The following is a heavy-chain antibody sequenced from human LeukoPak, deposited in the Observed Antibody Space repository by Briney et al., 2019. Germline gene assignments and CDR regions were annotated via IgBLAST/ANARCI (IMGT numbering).Heavy chain of an antibody. CDR3: ARGRKGPSYDFWSGSPRYNWFDP. CDR1: GGSISSSSYY. Sequence: SETLSLTCTVSGGSISSSSYYWGWIRQPPGKGLEWIGEINHSGSTNYNPSLKSRVTISVDTSKNQFSLKLSSVTAADTAVYYCARGRKGPSYDFWSGSPRYNWFDPWGQGTLVTVSS. D-gene: IGHD3-3*01. V-gene: IGHV4-39*07. CDR2: INHSGST. J-gene: IGHJ5*02.